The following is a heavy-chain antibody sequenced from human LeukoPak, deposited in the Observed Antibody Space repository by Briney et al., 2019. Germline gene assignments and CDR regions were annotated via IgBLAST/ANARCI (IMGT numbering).Heavy chain of an antibody. V-gene: IGHV3-21*01. D-gene: IGHD2-2*01. CDR1: GFTFSSYS. J-gene: IGHJ4*02. CDR3: ARDQSMTLYQQTPMPHFDY. CDR2: ISSSSSYI. Sequence: PGGSLRLSCAASGFTFSSYSMNWVRQAPGKGLEWVSSISSSSSYIYYADSVKGRFTISRDNAKNSLYLQMNSLRAEDTAVYYCARDQSMTLYQQTPMPHFDYWGQGTLVTVSS.